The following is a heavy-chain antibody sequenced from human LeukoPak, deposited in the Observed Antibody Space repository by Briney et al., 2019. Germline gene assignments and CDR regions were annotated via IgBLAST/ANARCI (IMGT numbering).Heavy chain of an antibody. Sequence: SVKVSCKASGYTFTSYYIHWVRQAPGQGLEWMGVINPSGGGTSYAQKFQGRVTMTRDTSTSTVYMDLRSLRSEDTAVYFCARDMLAVPSNWFDPWGQGTLVTVSS. D-gene: IGHD2-8*01. CDR1: GYTFTSYY. V-gene: IGHV1-46*01. CDR3: ARDMLAVPSNWFDP. CDR2: INPSGGGT. J-gene: IGHJ5*02.